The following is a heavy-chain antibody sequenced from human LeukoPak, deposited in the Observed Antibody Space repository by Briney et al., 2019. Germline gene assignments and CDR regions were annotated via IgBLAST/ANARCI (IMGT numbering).Heavy chain of an antibody. J-gene: IGHJ4*02. CDR3: ARSNSGSNSDY. Sequence: SETLSLTCTVSGGSIGSGGYYWSWIRQHPGKGLECIGYIHYSGRTYYNPSLKSRVTISVDTSKNQFSLKLSSVTAADTAVYYCARSNSGSNSDYWGQGTLVTVSP. D-gene: IGHD5-12*01. CDR2: IHYSGRT. V-gene: IGHV4-31*03. CDR1: GGSIGSGGYY.